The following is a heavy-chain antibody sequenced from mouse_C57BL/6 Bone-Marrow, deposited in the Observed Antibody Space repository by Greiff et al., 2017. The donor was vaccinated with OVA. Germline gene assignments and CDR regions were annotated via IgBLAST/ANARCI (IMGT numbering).Heavy chain of an antibody. J-gene: IGHJ2*01. CDR2: IDPSDSYT. CDR1: GYTFTSYW. Sequence: QVQLQQPGAELVKPGASVKLSCKASGYTFTSYWMQWVKQRPGQGLEWIGEIDPSDSYTNYNQKFKGKATLTVDTSSSTAYMQLSSLTSEDSAVYYCAGLGLLPLDYWGQGTTLTVSS. CDR3: AGLGLLPLDY. V-gene: IGHV1-50*01. D-gene: IGHD1-1*01.